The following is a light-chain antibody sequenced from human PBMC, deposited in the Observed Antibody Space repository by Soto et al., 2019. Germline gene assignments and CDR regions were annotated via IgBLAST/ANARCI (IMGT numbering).Light chain of an antibody. J-gene: IGKJ4*01. CDR3: QQFNSYPLT. CDR2: AAS. V-gene: IGKV1-9*01. Sequence: DIQLTQSPSFLSASVGDRVTITCRASQGITSYLVWYQQKPGKAPKLLIYAASTLQSGVPSRFSGSGSGTEFTLTISSLQPEDFATYYCQQFNSYPLTFGGGTKVDIK. CDR1: QGITSY.